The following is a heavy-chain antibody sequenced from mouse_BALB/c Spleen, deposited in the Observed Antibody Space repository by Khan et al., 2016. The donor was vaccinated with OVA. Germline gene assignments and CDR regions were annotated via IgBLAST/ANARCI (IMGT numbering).Heavy chain of an antibody. Sequence: QVQLKESGPGLVAPSQSLSITCTISGFSLTNYGVHWVRQPPGKGLEWLVVIWSDGSATYNSALKSRLSISKDNSKNQVFLKMNSLQTDDTAMYYCARQPYYLDYIMDIWGQGTTVTVDS. V-gene: IGHV2-6-1*01. D-gene: IGHD2-10*01. CDR1: GFSLTNYG. J-gene: IGHJ4*01. CDR2: IWSDGSA. CDR3: ARQPYYLDYIMDI.